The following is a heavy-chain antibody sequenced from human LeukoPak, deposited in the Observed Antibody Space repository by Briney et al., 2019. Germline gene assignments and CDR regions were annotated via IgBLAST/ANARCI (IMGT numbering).Heavy chain of an antibody. Sequence: PSETLSLTCAVYGGSFNGYYWSWIRKPPGKGLEWIGEINHSGSTNYNPSLKSRVTISVDTSKNQFSLKLSSVTAADTAVYYCATRSYSSGYLYYFDYWGQGTLVTVSS. CDR1: GGSFNGYY. D-gene: IGHD3-22*01. V-gene: IGHV4-34*01. CDR3: ATRSYSSGYLYYFDY. CDR2: INHSGST. J-gene: IGHJ4*02.